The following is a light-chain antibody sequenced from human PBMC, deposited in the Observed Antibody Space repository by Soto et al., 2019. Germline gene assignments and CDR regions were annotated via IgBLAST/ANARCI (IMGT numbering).Light chain of an antibody. V-gene: IGKV3-11*01. J-gene: IGKJ5*01. CDR3: QQGSNWLIT. CDR1: QSISSY. Sequence: TQSPATLSLSQCERATISCRASQSISSYLAWYQQKPGQAPRLLIYDTSNRATGIPDRISGSGSGTDFTLTISSLEPEDFAVYYCQQGSNWLITFGQGTRLEIK. CDR2: DTS.